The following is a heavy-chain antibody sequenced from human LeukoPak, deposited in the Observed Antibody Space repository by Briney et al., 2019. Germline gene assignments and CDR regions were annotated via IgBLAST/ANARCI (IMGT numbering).Heavy chain of an antibody. CDR3: TTDRWIAVASPYWYFDL. V-gene: IGHV3-15*01. CDR1: GFTFSSYW. J-gene: IGHJ2*01. CDR2: IKSKTDGGTT. Sequence: GGSLRLSCQGSGLEASGFTFSSYWMSWVRQAPGKGLEWVGRIKSKTDGGTTDYAAPVKGRFTISRDDSKNTLYLQMNSLKTEDTAVYYCTTDRWIAVASPYWYFDLWGRGTLVTVSS. D-gene: IGHD6-19*01.